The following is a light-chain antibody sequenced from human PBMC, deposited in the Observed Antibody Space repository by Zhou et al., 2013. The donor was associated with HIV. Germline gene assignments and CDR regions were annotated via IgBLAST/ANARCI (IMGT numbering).Light chain of an antibody. CDR1: QSVSSSY. V-gene: IGKV3-20*01. CDR3: QQYGSF. J-gene: IGKJ3*01. Sequence: EIVLTQSPGTLSLSPGERATLSCRASQSVSSSYLAWYQQKPGQPPRLLMYAASSRATGIPDRFSGSGSGTDFTLTINRLEPEDFAVYYCQQYGSFFGPGTKVDIK. CDR2: AAS.